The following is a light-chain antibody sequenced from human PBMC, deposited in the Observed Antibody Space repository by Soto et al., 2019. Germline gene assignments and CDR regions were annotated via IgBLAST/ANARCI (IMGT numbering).Light chain of an antibody. J-gene: IGKJ2*01. CDR3: QQSYSTAYT. CDR2: AAS. V-gene: IGKV1-39*01. Sequence: DIQMTQSPSSLSAFVGDRVTITCRASQSISRYLNWYQHKPGKAPNPLIYAASSLQNGVPSRFSASGSATDFTPTISRLQPENFATDYCQQSYSTAYTSAQGTKLEIE. CDR1: QSISRY.